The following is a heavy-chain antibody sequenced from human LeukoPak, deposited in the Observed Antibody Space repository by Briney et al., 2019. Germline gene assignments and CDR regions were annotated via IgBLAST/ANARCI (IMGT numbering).Heavy chain of an antibody. Sequence: GGSLRLSCAASGFTFSSYAMSWVRQAPGKGLEWVSSISSSSSYIYYADSVKGRFTISRDDAKNSLYLQMNSLRDEDTAVYYCARDRDYAFDSWGQGTLVTVSS. D-gene: IGHD4-17*01. V-gene: IGHV3-21*01. CDR2: ISSSSSYI. CDR1: GFTFSSYA. J-gene: IGHJ4*02. CDR3: ARDRDYAFDS.